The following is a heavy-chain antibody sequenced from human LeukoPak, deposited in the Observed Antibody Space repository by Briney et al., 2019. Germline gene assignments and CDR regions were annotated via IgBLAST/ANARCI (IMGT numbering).Heavy chain of an antibody. D-gene: IGHD4-17*01. Sequence: PGGSLRLSCAASGFTFSSYGMHWVRQAPGKGLEWVAVISYDGSNKYYADSVKGRFTISRDNSKNTLYLQMNSLRAEDTAVYYCAKGRCGSLRGDYYGMDVWGQGTTVTVSS. CDR2: ISYDGSNK. CDR1: GFTFSSYG. J-gene: IGHJ6*02. V-gene: IGHV3-30*18. CDR3: AKGRCGSLRGDYYGMDV.